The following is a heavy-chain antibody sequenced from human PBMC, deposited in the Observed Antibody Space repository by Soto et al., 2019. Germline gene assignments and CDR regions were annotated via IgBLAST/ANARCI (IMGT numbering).Heavy chain of an antibody. V-gene: IGHV3-21*06. Sequence: PGGSLRLSCAASGFSFSSFSMNWVRQAPGKGLEWVSSISSGSSYIYYADSVKGRFTISRDNAKNSLYLQMNSLRAEDTAVYYCASRGIAAAGSDYWGQGTLVTVSS. D-gene: IGHD6-13*01. J-gene: IGHJ4*02. CDR2: ISSGSSYI. CDR1: GFSFSSFS. CDR3: ASRGIAAAGSDY.